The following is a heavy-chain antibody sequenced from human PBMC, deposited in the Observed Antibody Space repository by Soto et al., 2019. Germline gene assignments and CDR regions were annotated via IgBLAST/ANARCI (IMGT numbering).Heavy chain of an antibody. CDR3: ARDSGYSSSWPPAFGMDV. D-gene: IGHD6-13*01. CDR2: INPNSGGT. Sequence: ASVKVSCKASGYTFTGYYMHWVRQAPGQGLEWMGWINPNSGGTNYAQKFQGWVTMTRDTSISTAYMELSRLRSDDTAVYYCARDSGYSSSWPPAFGMDVWGQGTTVTVSS. V-gene: IGHV1-2*04. CDR1: GYTFTGYY. J-gene: IGHJ6*02.